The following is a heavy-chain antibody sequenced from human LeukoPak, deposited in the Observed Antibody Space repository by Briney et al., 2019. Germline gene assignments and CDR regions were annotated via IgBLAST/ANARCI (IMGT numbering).Heavy chain of an antibody. J-gene: IGHJ4*02. CDR1: GFTFSSYA. D-gene: IGHD3-10*01. Sequence: GGSRRLSCAASGFTFSSYAMSWVRQAPGKGLEWVSAISGSGGSTYYADSVKGRFTISRDNSKNTLYLQMNSLRAEDTAVYYCAKDSVITIWFGELAALDYWGQGTLVTVSS. CDR3: AKDSVITIWFGELAALDY. V-gene: IGHV3-23*01. CDR2: ISGSGGST.